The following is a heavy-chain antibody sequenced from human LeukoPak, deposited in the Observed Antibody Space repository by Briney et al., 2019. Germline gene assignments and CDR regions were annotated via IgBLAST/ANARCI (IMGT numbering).Heavy chain of an antibody. J-gene: IGHJ4*02. D-gene: IGHD3-16*02. CDR2: IYTSGST. Sequence: SETLSLTCTVSGDSISSHYWSWIRQPAGKGLEWIGRIYTSGSTNYNPSLKSRVTISVDTSKNQFSLKLSSVTAADTAVYYCARDMITFGGVIGYDYWGQGTLVTVSS. V-gene: IGHV4-4*07. CDR3: ARDMITFGGVIGYDY. CDR1: GDSISSHY.